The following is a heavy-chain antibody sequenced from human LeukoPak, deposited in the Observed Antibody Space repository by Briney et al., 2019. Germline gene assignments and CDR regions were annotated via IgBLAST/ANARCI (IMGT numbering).Heavy chain of an antibody. D-gene: IGHD3-10*01. J-gene: IGHJ4*02. CDR2: INAGNGNT. CDR3: AVDQSGYYGSGSHRDY. Sequence: GASVKVSCKASGYTFTSYAMHWVRQAPGQRLEWMGWINAGNGNTKYSQKFQGRVTITADKSTSTAYMELSSLRSEDTAVYYCAVDQSGYYGSGSHRDYWGQGTLVTVSS. V-gene: IGHV1-3*01. CDR1: GYTFTSYA.